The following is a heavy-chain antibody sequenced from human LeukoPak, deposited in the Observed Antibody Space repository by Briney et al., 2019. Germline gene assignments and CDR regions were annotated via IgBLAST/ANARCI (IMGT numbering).Heavy chain of an antibody. CDR2: LYYSGST. CDR1: GGSISSYY. J-gene: IGHJ4*02. D-gene: IGHD6-19*01. CDR3: ARRSAWYDY. V-gene: IGHV4-59*08. Sequence: SETLSLTCTVSGGSISSYYWSWIRQPPGKGLEWIGYLYYSGSTSYNPSLKSRVTISADTSKNQFSLRLSSVTAADTAVYYCARRSAWYDYWGQGTLVTVTS.